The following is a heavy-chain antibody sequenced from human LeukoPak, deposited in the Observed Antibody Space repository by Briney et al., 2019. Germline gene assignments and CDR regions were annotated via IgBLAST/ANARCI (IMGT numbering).Heavy chain of an antibody. Sequence: KPSETLSLTCSVSGGSISSYYWSWIRQPPGKGLEWIGYLYYSGSTNSNPSLKSRVTMSVDTSKNQFPLKLRSVTAADTAVYYCARGGSGISNAFDIWGQGTMVTVSS. CDR1: GGSISSYY. V-gene: IGHV4-59*01. CDR3: ARGGSGISNAFDI. D-gene: IGHD3-10*01. J-gene: IGHJ3*02. CDR2: LYYSGST.